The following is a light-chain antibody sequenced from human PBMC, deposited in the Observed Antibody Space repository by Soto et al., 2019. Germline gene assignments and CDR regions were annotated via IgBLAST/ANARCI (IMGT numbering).Light chain of an antibody. J-gene: IGLJ1*01. V-gene: IGLV2-14*01. CDR3: SSYTSSSTLDV. CDR2: DVS. Sequence: QSARTQPASVSWSPGQSITISCTGTSSDNGGYNYVSWYQQHPGKAPKLMIYDVSNRPSGVSNRFSGSKSGNTASLTISGLQAEDEADYYCSSYTSSSTLDVFRTGTKVTVL. CDR1: SSDNGGYNY.